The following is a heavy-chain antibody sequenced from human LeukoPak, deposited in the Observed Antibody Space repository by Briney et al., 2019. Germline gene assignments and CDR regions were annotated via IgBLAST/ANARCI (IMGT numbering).Heavy chain of an antibody. CDR3: ARGRKTTHYDFWSGPIVSYYMDV. D-gene: IGHD3-3*01. J-gene: IGHJ6*03. V-gene: IGHV1-8*03. CDR2: MNPNSGNT. CDR1: GYTFTSYD. Sequence: ASVNVSCKPSGYTFTSYDINWVRQATGQGLEWMGWMNPNSGNTGYAQKFQGRVTITRNTSISTAYMELSSLRSEDTAVYYCARGRKTTHYDFWSGPIVSYYMDVWGKGTTVTVSS.